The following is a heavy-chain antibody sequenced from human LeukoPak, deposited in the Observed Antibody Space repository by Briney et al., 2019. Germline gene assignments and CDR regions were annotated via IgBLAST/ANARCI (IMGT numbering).Heavy chain of an antibody. D-gene: IGHD3-22*01. CDR2: INPNSGGT. CDR3: ARGHNYDSSGYMRF. CDR1: GYTFTGYY. J-gene: IGHJ4*02. V-gene: IGHV1-2*02. Sequence: ASVKVSCRASGYTFTGYYMHWVRQAPGQGLEWMGWINPNSGGTNYAQKFQGRVTMTRDTSISTAYMELSRLRSDDTAVYYCARGHNYDSSGYMRFWGQGTLVTVSS.